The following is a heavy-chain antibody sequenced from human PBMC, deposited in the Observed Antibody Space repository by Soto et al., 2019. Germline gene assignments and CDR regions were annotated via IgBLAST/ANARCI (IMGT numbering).Heavy chain of an antibody. CDR3: ARDSYGSGSSLDY. D-gene: IGHD3-10*01. CDR1: GFTFSSYG. J-gene: IGHJ4*02. V-gene: IGHV3-33*01. CDR2: IWYDGSNK. Sequence: PGGSLRLSCAASGFTFSSYGMHWVRQAPGKGLEWVAVIWYDGSNKYYADSVKGRFTISRDNSKNTLYLQMNSLRAEDTAVYYCARDSYGSGSSLDYWGQGTLVTVSS.